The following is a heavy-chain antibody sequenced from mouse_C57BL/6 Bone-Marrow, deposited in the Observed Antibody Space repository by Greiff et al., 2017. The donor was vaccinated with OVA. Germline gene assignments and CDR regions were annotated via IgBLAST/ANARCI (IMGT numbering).Heavy chain of an antibody. CDR1: GYSITSDY. Sequence: EVKLQQSGPGLAKPSQTLSLTCSVTGYSITSDYWNWIRKFPGNKLEYMGYISYSGSTYYNPSLKSRISITRDTSKNQYYLQLNSVTTEDTATYYCARGAYYSNYGYAMDYWGQGTSVTVSS. CDR2: ISYSGST. D-gene: IGHD2-5*01. J-gene: IGHJ4*01. V-gene: IGHV3-8*01. CDR3: ARGAYYSNYGYAMDY.